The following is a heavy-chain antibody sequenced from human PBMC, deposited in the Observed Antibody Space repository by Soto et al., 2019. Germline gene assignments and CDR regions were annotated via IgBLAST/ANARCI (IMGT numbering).Heavy chain of an antibody. CDR3: ARQSGGGSPGP. D-gene: IGHD3-16*01. V-gene: IGHV4-39*01. J-gene: IGHJ5*02. Sequence: SETLSLTCTVSGGSISSSSYYWGWIRQPPGKGLEWIGSIYYSGSTYYNPSLKSRVTISVDTSKNQFSLKLSSVTAADTAVYYCARQSGGGSPGPWGQGTLVTVSS. CDR1: GGSISSSSYY. CDR2: IYYSGST.